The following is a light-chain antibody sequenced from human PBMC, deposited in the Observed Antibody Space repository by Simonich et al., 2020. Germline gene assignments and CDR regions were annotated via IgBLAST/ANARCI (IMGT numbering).Light chain of an antibody. V-gene: IGKV3D-15*01. CDR3: QQYNNWPPNT. CDR1: QSVSSN. Sequence: EIVMTQSPATLSVSPGERATLSCRASQSVSSNLAWYQQKPGQAPRLLIYDASNRATGIPARFSGSGSGTDFTLTISSLEPEDFAVYYCQQYNNWPPNTFGQGTKLEIK. CDR2: DAS. J-gene: IGKJ2*01.